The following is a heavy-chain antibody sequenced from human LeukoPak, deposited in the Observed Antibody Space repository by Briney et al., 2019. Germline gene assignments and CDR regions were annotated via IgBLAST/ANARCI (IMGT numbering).Heavy chain of an antibody. CDR1: GITFSSYG. Sequence: GGSLRLSCAASGITFSSYGMYWVRQAPGQGLEGVSGISASGRETYYADSLKGRFTISRDNSKNTLSLQMDSLRAEDTAVYYCAKADIYGFTSSFTAWGQGTLVTVSS. J-gene: IGHJ4*02. V-gene: IGHV3-23*01. CDR2: ISASGRET. D-gene: IGHD2-2*01. CDR3: AKADIYGFTSSFTA.